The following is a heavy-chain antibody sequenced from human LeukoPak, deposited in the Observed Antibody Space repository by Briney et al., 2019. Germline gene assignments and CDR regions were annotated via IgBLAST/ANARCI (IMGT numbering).Heavy chain of an antibody. CDR2: INHSGST. Sequence: PSETLSLTCAVYGGSFSGYYWSWLRQPPGKGLEWIGEINHSGSTNYNPSLKSRVTISVDTSRNQFSLKLSSVTAADTAVYYCARGGTPVLLWFGEFSKTDFDYWGQGTLVTVSS. D-gene: IGHD3-10*01. J-gene: IGHJ4*02. CDR1: GGSFSGYY. V-gene: IGHV4-34*01. CDR3: ARGGTPVLLWFGEFSKTDFDY.